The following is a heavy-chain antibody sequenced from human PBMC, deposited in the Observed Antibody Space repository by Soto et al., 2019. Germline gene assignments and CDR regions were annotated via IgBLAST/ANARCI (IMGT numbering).Heavy chain of an antibody. V-gene: IGHV1-24*01. D-gene: IGHD6-13*01. Sequence: ASVKVSCKVSGYSLTESSMHWVRQAPGKGLEWMGGFDPEDRETIYAQKFQGRVTMTEDTSTETAYMELSSLRSEDTAVYYCATEDYSSNWSFDYWGQGTLVTVSS. CDR2: FDPEDRET. J-gene: IGHJ4*02. CDR1: GYSLTESS. CDR3: ATEDYSSNWSFDY.